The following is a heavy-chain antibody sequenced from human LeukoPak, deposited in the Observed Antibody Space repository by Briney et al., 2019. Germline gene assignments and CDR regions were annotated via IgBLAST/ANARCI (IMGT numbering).Heavy chain of an antibody. Sequence: SVKVSCKASGGTFSSYAISWVRQAPGQGLEWMGGIIPIFGTANYAQKFQGRVTITADASTSTAYMELSSLRSEDTAVYYCARLFSDILTGYVDYWGQGTLVTVSS. CDR3: ARLFSDILTGYVDY. J-gene: IGHJ4*02. CDR1: GGTFSSYA. D-gene: IGHD3-9*01. V-gene: IGHV1-69*13. CDR2: IIPIFGTA.